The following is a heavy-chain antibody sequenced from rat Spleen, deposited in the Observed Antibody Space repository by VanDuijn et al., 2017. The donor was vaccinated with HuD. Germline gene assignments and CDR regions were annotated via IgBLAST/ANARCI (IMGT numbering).Heavy chain of an antibody. J-gene: IGHJ3*01. CDR3: AGQYYGYTD. CDR1: GFTFSDYY. V-gene: IGHV5-29*01. D-gene: IGHD1-6*01. Sequence: EVQLVESGGGLVQPGRSLKLSCAASGFTFSDYYMAWVRQAPTKGLEWVATIRYDGSRTYYRDSVKGRFTISRDNAKSTLYLQMDSLRSEDTASYFCAGQYYGYTDWGQGTLVTVSS. CDR2: IRYDGSRT.